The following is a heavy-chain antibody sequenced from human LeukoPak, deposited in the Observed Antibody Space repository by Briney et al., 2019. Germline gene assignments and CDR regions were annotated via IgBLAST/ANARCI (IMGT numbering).Heavy chain of an antibody. Sequence: PGGSLRLSCAASGFTFSSYGMSWVRQAPGKGLEWVSAISGSGGSTYYADSVKGRFTISRDNSKNTLYLQMNSLKSDDTAVYYCTTHRVGMVRGVIIALDAFDIWGQGTMVTVSS. CDR3: TTHRVGMVRGVIIALDAFDI. J-gene: IGHJ3*02. CDR2: ISGSGGST. CDR1: GFTFSSYG. V-gene: IGHV3-23*01. D-gene: IGHD3-10*01.